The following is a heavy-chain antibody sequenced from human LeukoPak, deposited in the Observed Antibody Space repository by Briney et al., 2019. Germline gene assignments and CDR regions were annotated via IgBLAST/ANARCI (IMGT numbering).Heavy chain of an antibody. V-gene: IGHV1-2*02. J-gene: IGHJ6*03. CDR3: GRDGYGGNSDYYYYYSLDV. D-gene: IGHD4-23*01. CDR2: INPNSGGT. CDR1: GDTFTVDY. Sequence: GASVNVSCKPSGDTFTVDYMHWVRHAPEQRLEWVLWINPNSGGTNYAQKFQGRVTMTRDTYISTAYLELGRLRSDDTAVYYCGRDGYGGNSDYYYYYSLDVWGKGTTVTVSS.